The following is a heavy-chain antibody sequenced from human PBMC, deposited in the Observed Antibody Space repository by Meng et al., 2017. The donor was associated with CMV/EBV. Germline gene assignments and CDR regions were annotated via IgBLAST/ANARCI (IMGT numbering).Heavy chain of an antibody. CDR3: ARARKYYYDTPGDFDY. CDR1: GFTVSSNY. CDR2: IYSGGGT. J-gene: IGHJ4*02. D-gene: IGHD3-22*01. V-gene: IGHV3-66*02. Sequence: GGSLRLSCAASGFTVSSNYMSWVRQAPGKGLEWVSVIYSGGGTYYADSVKGRFTISRDNSKNTLYLQMNSLRAEDTAVYYCARARKYYYDTPGDFDYWGQGTLVTVSS.